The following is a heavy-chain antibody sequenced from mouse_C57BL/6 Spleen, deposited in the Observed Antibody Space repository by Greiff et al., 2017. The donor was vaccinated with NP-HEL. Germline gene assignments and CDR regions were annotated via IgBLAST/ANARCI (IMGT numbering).Heavy chain of an antibody. CDR1: GFTFSDFG. Sequence: EVHLVESGGGLVQPGGSLKLSCAASGFTFSDFGLAWVRQAPRKGPEWVAFISNLASSIYYADTVTGRFTISRENAKNTLYLEMSSLRSEDTAMYDCARHPYGNYDDAMDYWGQGTSVTVSS. CDR3: ARHPYGNYDDAMDY. CDR2: ISNLASSI. D-gene: IGHD2-10*02. V-gene: IGHV5-15*01. J-gene: IGHJ4*01.